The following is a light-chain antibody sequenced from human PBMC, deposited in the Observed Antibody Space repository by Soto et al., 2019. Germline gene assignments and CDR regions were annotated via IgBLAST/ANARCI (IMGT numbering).Light chain of an antibody. CDR1: QSVSSN. V-gene: IGKV3-15*01. CDR2: ETS. J-gene: IGKJ5*01. CDR3: QQYYRWPIT. Sequence: EIVMTQSPATLSVSPGERATLSCRASQSVSSNLAWCQQKPGQSPSPLIYETSTRATDVPARSSGSGSGTEFTLTITSLQSEDFAVYYCQQYYRWPITFGQGTRLEIK.